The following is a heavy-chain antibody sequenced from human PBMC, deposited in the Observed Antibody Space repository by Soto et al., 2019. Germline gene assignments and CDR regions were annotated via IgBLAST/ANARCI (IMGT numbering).Heavy chain of an antibody. CDR3: ARKDFWTNGHDL. CDR2: IHYSGTT. V-gene: IGHV4-39*02. CDR1: GGSVSGSNNY. J-gene: IGHJ5*02. D-gene: IGHD3-3*01. Sequence: QLQLQESGPGLVKPSETLSLSCTFSGGSVSGSNNYWGWIRQPPGKGLEWIGSIHYSGTTYYKSNLRSRLTISVDTTKNRFSLRLPSVTTADTAVYFCARKDFWTNGHDLWGQGTLITVSS.